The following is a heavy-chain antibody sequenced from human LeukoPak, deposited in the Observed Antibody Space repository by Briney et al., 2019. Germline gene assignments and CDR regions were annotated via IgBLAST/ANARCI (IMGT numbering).Heavy chain of an antibody. D-gene: IGHD6-13*01. Sequence: PGESLKISCPGFGYTFINYWIGWVRQVPGKGMEWVGVIYPGDSRILYNPSFQGQVTLSVDNSINTAYLYWVSLRAWDTAMYYCACRDLTSTWSLPWGQGTLVTVSS. CDR1: GYTFINYW. CDR3: ACRDLTSTWSLP. J-gene: IGHJ1*01. V-gene: IGHV5-51*03. CDR2: IYPGDSRI.